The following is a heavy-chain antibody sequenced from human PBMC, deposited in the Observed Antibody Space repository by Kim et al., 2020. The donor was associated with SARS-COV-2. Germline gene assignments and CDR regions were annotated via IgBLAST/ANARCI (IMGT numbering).Heavy chain of an antibody. Sequence: ASVKVSCKASGYTFTSYGISWVRQAPGQGLEWMGWISAYNGNTNYAQKLQGRVTMTTDTSTSTAYMELRSLRSDDTAVYYCARRGIVVVPAAISLPYYYYYYMDVWGKGTTVTVSS. CDR2: ISAYNGNT. CDR3: ARRGIVVVPAAISLPYYYYYYMDV. CDR1: GYTFTSYG. V-gene: IGHV1-18*01. D-gene: IGHD2-2*02. J-gene: IGHJ6*03.